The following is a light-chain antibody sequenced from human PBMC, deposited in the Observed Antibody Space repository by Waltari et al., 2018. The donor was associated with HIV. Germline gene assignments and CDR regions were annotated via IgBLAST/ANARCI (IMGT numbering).Light chain of an antibody. J-gene: IGLJ3*02. CDR3: QSYDSSNQWV. CDR1: SGSIASNF. V-gene: IGLV6-57*01. Sequence: NFMLAQPHPVSGSPGKTVTMSCTRSSGSIASNFVQWYRQRPDSSPTLVIYEENQRPSEVPDRFSGSIDSSSNAASLTISGLKTEDEADYYCQSYDSSNQWVFGGGTKLTGL. CDR2: EEN.